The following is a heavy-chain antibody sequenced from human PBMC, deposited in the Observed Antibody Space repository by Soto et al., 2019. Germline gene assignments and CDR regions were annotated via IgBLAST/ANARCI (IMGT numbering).Heavy chain of an antibody. CDR2: IYYSGST. CDR1: GGSISSYY. V-gene: IGHV4-59*01. CDR3: ARGAVNVLDDACDI. D-gene: IGHD4-4*01. Sequence: QVQLQESGPGLVKPSETLSLTCTVSGGSISSYYWSWIRQTPGKGLEWIGDIYYSGSTNYNPPLKSRATRSVYTSKNQCSLKLSSVTAAGTAVYYCARGAVNVLDDACDIWGQGTMVTVSS. J-gene: IGHJ3*02.